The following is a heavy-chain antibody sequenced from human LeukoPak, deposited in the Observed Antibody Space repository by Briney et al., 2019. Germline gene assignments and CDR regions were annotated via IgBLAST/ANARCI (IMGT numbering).Heavy chain of an antibody. CDR2: IYISGSGST. J-gene: IGHJ6*03. V-gene: IGHV4-4*07. CDR3: ARDKRVAVAGTYIYYYYMDV. CDR1: GGSISSYY. Sequence: SETLSLTCTVSGGSISSYYWSWIRQPAGKGLEWIGRIYISGSGSTNYNPSLKSRVTMSVDTSKNQFSLKLSSVTAADTAVYSCARDKRVAVAGTYIYYYYMDVWGNGTTVTISS. D-gene: IGHD6-19*01.